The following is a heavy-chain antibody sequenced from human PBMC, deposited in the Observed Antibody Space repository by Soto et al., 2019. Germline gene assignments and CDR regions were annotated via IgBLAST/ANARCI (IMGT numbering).Heavy chain of an antibody. V-gene: IGHV4-39*01. J-gene: IGHJ4*02. CDR2: IYYSGTT. Sequence: KSSETLSLTCTVSGGSIKVGGYYWGWIRQPPGKGLEWVATIYYSGTTYYNPSLKSRLTISLDTSRNQFSLDLTSVTAADTAVYYCARLAYSHYSTWGQGTLVTVS. CDR1: GGSIKVGGYY. CDR3: ARLAYSHYST. D-gene: IGHD5-12*01.